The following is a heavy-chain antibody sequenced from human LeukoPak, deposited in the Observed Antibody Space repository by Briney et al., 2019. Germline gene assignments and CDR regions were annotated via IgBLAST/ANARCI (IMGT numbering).Heavy chain of an antibody. CDR1: GASVSGSAS. J-gene: IGHJ5*02. Sequence: SQTLSLTCAISGASVSGSASWNWIRQSPSRGLEWLGRTYYRSKWYSEYATSVKSRITINADTSKNHFSLQLNSVIPDDTAVYYCARDPDSGNEWGHFDPWGQGTLVTVSP. CDR3: ARDPDSGNEWGHFDP. CDR2: TYYRSKWYS. D-gene: IGHD1-1*01. V-gene: IGHV6-1*01.